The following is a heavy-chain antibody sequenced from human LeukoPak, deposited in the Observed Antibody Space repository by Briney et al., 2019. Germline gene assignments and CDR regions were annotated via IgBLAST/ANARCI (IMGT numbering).Heavy chain of an antibody. J-gene: IGHJ4*02. CDR2: VNWNGGST. V-gene: IGHV3-20*04. Sequence: GGSLRLSCAASGFTFSSYSMNWVRQAPGKGLEWVSGVNWNGGSTGYADSVKGRFTISRDNSKNTLYLQMNSLRAEDTAVYYCARGPYDSSGYYLDYWGQGTLVTVSS. CDR1: GFTFSSYS. D-gene: IGHD3-22*01. CDR3: ARGPYDSSGYYLDY.